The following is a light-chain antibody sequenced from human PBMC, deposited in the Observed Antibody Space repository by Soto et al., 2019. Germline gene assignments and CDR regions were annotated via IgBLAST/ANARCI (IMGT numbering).Light chain of an antibody. Sequence: DIQMTQSPSSVSASLGDRVTITCRASQDINRWLGWYQQKPGKPPKLLIYAASSLQSGVPSRFSGSASGTDFTLTISSLQPEDFATYYCQQADSLPFTFGPGTKVHI. J-gene: IGKJ3*01. CDR1: QDINRW. CDR3: QQADSLPFT. CDR2: AAS. V-gene: IGKV1-12*01.